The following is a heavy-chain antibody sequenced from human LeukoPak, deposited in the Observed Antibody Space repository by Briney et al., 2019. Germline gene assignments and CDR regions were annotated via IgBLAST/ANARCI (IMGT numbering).Heavy chain of an antibody. CDR1: GVSMSVYR. Sequence: SETLSLTCTVSGVSMSVYRWSWVRQSPEKGLEWIGCINTKGETSYNPSLKSRVTTSVDTSKSQFSLRLTSVTAADTAVYYCATSNDAKIAPFDHWGQGAPVTVSS. J-gene: IGHJ4*02. CDR3: ATSNDAKIAPFDH. V-gene: IGHV4-4*09. CDR2: INTKGET. D-gene: IGHD2-21*01.